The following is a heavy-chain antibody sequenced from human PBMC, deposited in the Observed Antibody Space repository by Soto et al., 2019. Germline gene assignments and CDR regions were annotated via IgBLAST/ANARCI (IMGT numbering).Heavy chain of an antibody. CDR2: ITWNSRVL. CDR3: ATPTPLRGAMITNINFDF. CDR1: GLNFDDFA. D-gene: IGHD3-10*01. J-gene: IGHJ4*02. Sequence: SLRLSCVGTGLNFDDFAMHWVRQAPGKGLEWVSGITWNSRVLAYADSVKGRFTISRDNARNSLYLQMDSLRDEDTALYYCATPTPLRGAMITNINFDFWGQGTPVTVSS. V-gene: IGHV3-9*01.